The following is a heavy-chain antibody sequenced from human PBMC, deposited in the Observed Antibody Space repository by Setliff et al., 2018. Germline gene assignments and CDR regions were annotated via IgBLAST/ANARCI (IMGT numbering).Heavy chain of an antibody. J-gene: IGHJ4*02. CDR3: ARDLRNRGGHYFDY. Sequence: ASETLSLTCTVSGGSISDYYWSWIRQAPGKGLEWIGYIYYGGSTNYNPSLKSRVTISIDTSKNQFSLKLSSVTAADTAVYHCARDLRNRGGHYFDYWGQGTLVTVSS. CDR1: GGSISDYY. D-gene: IGHD3-16*01. V-gene: IGHV4-59*01. CDR2: IYYGGST.